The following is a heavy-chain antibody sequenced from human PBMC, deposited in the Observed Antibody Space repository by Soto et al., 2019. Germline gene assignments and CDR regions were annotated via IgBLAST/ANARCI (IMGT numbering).Heavy chain of an antibody. CDR2: ITWNSGGI. J-gene: IGHJ6*02. CDR1: GFTFDDYA. CDR3: TKDVAGYYYGMDV. Sequence: EVQLVESGGGLVQPGRSLRLSCAASGFTFDDYAMHWVRQTPGKGLEWVSGITWNSGGIGYADSVKGRFTISRDNAKNSVYLQMNRLRPEDTALYYCTKDVAGYYYGMDVWGQGTTVTVSS. V-gene: IGHV3-9*01.